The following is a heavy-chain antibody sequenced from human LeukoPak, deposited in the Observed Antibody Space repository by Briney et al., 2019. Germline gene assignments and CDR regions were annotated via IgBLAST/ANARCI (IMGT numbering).Heavy chain of an antibody. CDR3: ASLDSSGNDY. CDR1: GYTLTIYY. V-gene: IGHV1-2*02. D-gene: IGHD3-22*01. Sequence: GASVKVSCKASGYTLTIYYIHWVRQAPGQGLEWMGWINPNSGGTNYAQKFQGRVTMTRDTSISTAYMELSRLRSDDTAVYYCASLDSSGNDYWGQGTLVTVSS. J-gene: IGHJ4*02. CDR2: INPNSGGT.